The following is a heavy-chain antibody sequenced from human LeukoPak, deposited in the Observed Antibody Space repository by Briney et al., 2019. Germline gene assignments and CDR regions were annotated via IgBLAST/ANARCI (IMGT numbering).Heavy chain of an antibody. J-gene: IGHJ6*02. CDR3: ARTLHYYDSSGRNYGMDV. V-gene: IGHV1-2*02. CDR2: INPNSGGT. Sequence: ASVKVSCKASGYTFTGYYMHWVRQAPGQGLEWMGWINPNSGGTNYAQKLQGRVTMTRDTSISTAYMELSRLRSDDTAVYYCARTLHYYDSSGRNYGMDVWGQGTTVTVSS. D-gene: IGHD3-22*01. CDR1: GYTFTGYY.